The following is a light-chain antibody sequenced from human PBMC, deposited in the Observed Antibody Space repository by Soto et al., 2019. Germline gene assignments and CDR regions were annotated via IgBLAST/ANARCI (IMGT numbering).Light chain of an antibody. CDR3: SSYTSSSTPYV. V-gene: IGLV2-14*01. J-gene: IGLJ1*01. CDR1: SSDVGGYNY. Sequence: QSALTQPASVSGSPGQSITISCTGTSSDVGGYNYVSWYQQHPGKAPQLMIYDVCNRPSGVSNRFSGSKAGNTASLTISGLQAEDEADYYCSSYTSSSTPYVFGTGTKVTVL. CDR2: DVC.